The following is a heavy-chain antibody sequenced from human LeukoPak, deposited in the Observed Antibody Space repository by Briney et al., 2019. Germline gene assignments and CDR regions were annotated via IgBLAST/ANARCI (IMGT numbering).Heavy chain of an antibody. CDR1: GYSFTSYW. V-gene: IGHV5-51*01. Sequence: GESLKISCKGSGYSFTSYWIGWVRQMPGKGLERMGIIYPGDSDTRYSPSFQGQVTISADKSIRTAYLQWSSLKASDTAMYYCARGSYSDYYYYYMDVWGKGTTVTVSS. CDR3: ARGSYSDYYYYYMDV. CDR2: IYPGDSDT. D-gene: IGHD4-11*01. J-gene: IGHJ6*03.